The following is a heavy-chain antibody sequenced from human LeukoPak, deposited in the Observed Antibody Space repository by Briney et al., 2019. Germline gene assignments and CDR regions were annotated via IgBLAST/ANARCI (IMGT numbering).Heavy chain of an antibody. D-gene: IGHD5-12*01. Sequence: GGSLRLSCAASGFTFSSYGMHWVRQAPGKGLEWVAVISYDGSNKYYADSVKGRFTISRDNSKNTLHLQMNSLRAEDTAVYYCAKDTSPSGYDHFDYWGQGTLVTVSS. CDR1: GFTFSSYG. J-gene: IGHJ4*02. CDR3: AKDTSPSGYDHFDY. CDR2: ISYDGSNK. V-gene: IGHV3-30*18.